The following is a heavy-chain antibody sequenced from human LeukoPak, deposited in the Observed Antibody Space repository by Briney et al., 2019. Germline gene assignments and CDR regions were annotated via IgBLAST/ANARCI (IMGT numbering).Heavy chain of an antibody. CDR2: ISGSGGST. CDR3: AKDSPRQSSWYIDY. V-gene: IGHV3-23*01. D-gene: IGHD6-13*01. J-gene: IGHJ4*02. CDR1: GFTFSSHA. Sequence: PGGSLRLSCAASGFTFSSHAMSWVRQAPGKGLEWVSAISGSGGSTYYADSVKGRFTISRDNSKNTLYLQMNSLRAEDTAVYYCAKDSPRQSSWYIDYWGQGTLVTVSS.